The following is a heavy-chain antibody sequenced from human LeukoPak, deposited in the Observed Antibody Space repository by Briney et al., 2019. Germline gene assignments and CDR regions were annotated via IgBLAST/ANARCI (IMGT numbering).Heavy chain of an antibody. CDR1: GFTFSSYG. CDR3: ARVEYGGKWGFDP. V-gene: IGHV3-30*02. J-gene: IGHJ5*02. D-gene: IGHD1-26*01. Sequence: PGGSLRLSCAASGFTFSSYGMHWVRQAPGKGLEWVAFIRYDGSNKYYADSVKGRFTISRDNSKNTLYLQMNSLRAEDTAVYYCARVEYGGKWGFDPWGQGTLVTVSS. CDR2: IRYDGSNK.